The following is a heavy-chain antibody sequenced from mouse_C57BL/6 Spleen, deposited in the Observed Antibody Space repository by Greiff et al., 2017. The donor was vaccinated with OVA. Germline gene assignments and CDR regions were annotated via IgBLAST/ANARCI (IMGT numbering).Heavy chain of an antibody. V-gene: IGHV1-84*01. D-gene: IGHD1-1*02. J-gene: IGHJ2*01. Sequence: LEESGPELVKPGASVKISCKASGYTFTDYYINWVKQRPGQGLEWIGWIYPGSGNTKYNEKFKGKATLTVDKSSSTAYMQLSSVASEDCAVYLCASGGREFDYWGQGTTLTVSS. CDR3: ASGGREFDY. CDR2: IYPGSGNT. CDR1: GYTFTDYY.